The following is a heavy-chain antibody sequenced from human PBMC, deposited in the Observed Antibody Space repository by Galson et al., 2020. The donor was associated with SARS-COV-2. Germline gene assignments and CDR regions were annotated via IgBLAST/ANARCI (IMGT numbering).Heavy chain of an antibody. CDR2: IIPILGIA. D-gene: IGHD3-3*01. J-gene: IGHJ4*02. Sequence: SVKVSCKASGGTFSSYAISWVRQAPGQGLEWMGGIIPILGIANYAQKFQGRVTITADKSTSTAYMELSSLRSEDTAVYYCARGGLRFLEWLLYAYYFDYWGQGTLVTVSS. V-gene: IGHV1-69*10. CDR3: ARGGLRFLEWLLYAYYFDY. CDR1: GGTFSSYA.